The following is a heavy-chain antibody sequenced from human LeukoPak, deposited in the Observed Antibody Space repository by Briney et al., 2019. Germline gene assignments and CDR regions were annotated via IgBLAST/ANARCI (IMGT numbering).Heavy chain of an antibody. Sequence: GGSLRLSCAASGFTFSSYAMSWVRQAPGKGLEGVSAISGSGGSTYYADSVKGRFTISRDNSKNPLDLQLNGRRAEDKAVYYCAKGGSYHLPRSFDSWAREPWSPSPQ. CDR1: GFTFSSYA. V-gene: IGHV3-23*01. J-gene: IGHJ4*02. D-gene: IGHD1-26*01. CDR3: AKGGSYHLPRSFDS. CDR2: ISGSGGST.